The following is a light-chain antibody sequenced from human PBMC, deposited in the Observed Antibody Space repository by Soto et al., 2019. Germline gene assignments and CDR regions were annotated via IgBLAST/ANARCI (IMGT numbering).Light chain of an antibody. CDR2: AAS. CDR3: QRYYNAPFT. J-gene: IGKJ4*01. Sequence: DIQMTQSPSSLSASVGDRVTITCRASQSISRYLNWYQQRPGKAPKFLIYAASSLQSGIPPRFSGSGSGTDFTLTINNLQPEDVATYYCQRYYNAPFTFGGGTKVDI. CDR1: QSISRY. V-gene: IGKV1-39*01.